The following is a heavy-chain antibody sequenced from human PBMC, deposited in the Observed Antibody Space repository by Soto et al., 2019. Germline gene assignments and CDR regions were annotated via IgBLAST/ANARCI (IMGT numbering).Heavy chain of an antibody. CDR3: VKDAVSSFFEGFHN. V-gene: IGHV3-9*01. J-gene: IGHJ1*01. CDR2: INWNSATI. CDR1: GFTFNDYA. D-gene: IGHD6-13*01. Sequence: EVQLVESGGALVQPGGSLRLSCAASGFTFNDYAMHWVRQAPGKGLEWVSGINWNSATIAYADSVKGRFTISRDNAKNSLNLQMNSLRAEDTALYYCVKDAVSSFFEGFHNWGQDTLVAVPS.